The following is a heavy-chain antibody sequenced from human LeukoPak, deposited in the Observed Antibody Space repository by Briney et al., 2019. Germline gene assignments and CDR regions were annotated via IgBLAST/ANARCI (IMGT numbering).Heavy chain of an antibody. D-gene: IGHD4-23*01. Sequence: PGGSLRLSCAASGFTFSTYAMSWVRQAPGKGLEWVSTISGNGGSAYYADSVKGRFTISRDNSRNTLYLQMNSLRAEDTALYYCARDGDTVLTRGYYYYMDVWGKGTTVTVSS. CDR3: ARDGDTVLTRGYYYYMDV. CDR2: ISGNGGSA. J-gene: IGHJ6*03. CDR1: GFTFSTYA. V-gene: IGHV3-23*01.